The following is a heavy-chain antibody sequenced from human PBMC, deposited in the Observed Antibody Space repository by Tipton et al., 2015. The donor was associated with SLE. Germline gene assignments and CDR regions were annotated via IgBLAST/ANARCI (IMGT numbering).Heavy chain of an antibody. D-gene: IGHD3-3*01. CDR1: GGSISSYY. V-gene: IGHV4-59*12. J-gene: IGHJ5*02. Sequence: TLSLTCTVSGGSISSYYWSWIRQPPGKGLEYIGNIYYSGNTNYNPSLKSRVTISLDTSKSQFSLKLSSVTAADTAVYFCARRGDFWSGFNLWGQGTLVTVSS. CDR2: IYYSGNT. CDR3: ARRGDFWSGFNL.